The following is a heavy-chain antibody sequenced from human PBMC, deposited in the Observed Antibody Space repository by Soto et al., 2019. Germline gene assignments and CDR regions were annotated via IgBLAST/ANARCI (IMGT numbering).Heavy chain of an antibody. D-gene: IGHD1-26*01. CDR1: GDSVSSNSAA. CDR3: ARGEQYSGRIFDY. CDR2: TYYRSKWYN. Sequence: SPTPSLPCGISGDSVSSNSAAWNWLRQSPSRGLEWLGRTYYRSKWYNDYAVSVESRITINPDTSKNHFSLQLNFVTPEDTAVYFCARGEQYSGRIFDYWGQGTLVTVSS. V-gene: IGHV6-1*01. J-gene: IGHJ4*02.